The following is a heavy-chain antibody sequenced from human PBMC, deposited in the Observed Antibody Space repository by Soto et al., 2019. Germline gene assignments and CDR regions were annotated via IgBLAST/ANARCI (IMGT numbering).Heavy chain of an antibody. CDR2: ISYDGSNK. Sequence: QVQLVESGGGVVQPGRSLRLSCAASGFTFSSYGMHWVRQAPGKGLEWVAVISYDGSNKYYADSVKGRFTISRDNSKNTLYLQMNSPRAEDTAVYYCAKDRQLRGMDVWGQGTTVTVSS. J-gene: IGHJ6*02. CDR3: AKDRQLRGMDV. CDR1: GFTFSSYG. V-gene: IGHV3-30*18. D-gene: IGHD6-6*01.